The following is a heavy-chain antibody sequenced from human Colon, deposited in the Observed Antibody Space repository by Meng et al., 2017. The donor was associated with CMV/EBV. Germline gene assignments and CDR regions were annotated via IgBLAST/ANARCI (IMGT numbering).Heavy chain of an antibody. Sequence: ASVTVSCKACGYTFRDYYIHWVRQAPGQGLEWLGWINPHSDSGATKYAQKFQGRVTMTRDTSITTSYMELSTLGADDTAVYYCVRSHDSGYYLLDFRGQGTMVTVSS. J-gene: IGHJ4*02. D-gene: IGHD5-12*01. CDR1: GYTFRDYY. CDR2: INPHSDSGAT. V-gene: IGHV1-2*02. CDR3: VRSHDSGYYLLDF.